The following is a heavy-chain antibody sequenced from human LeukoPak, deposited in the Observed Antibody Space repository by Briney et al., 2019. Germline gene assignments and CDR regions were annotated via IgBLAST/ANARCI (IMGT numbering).Heavy chain of an antibody. CDR1: GGSFSGYY. J-gene: IGHJ6*03. D-gene: IGHD6-13*01. CDR2: INHSGST. CDR3: ARVGSSSYYYYYYYMDV. Sequence: PSETLSLTCAVYGGSFSGYYWSWIRQPPGKGLEWIGEINHSGSTNYNPSLKSRVTISVDTSKNQFSLKLSSVTAADTAVYYCARVGSSSYYYYYYYMDVWGKGTTVTISS. V-gene: IGHV4-34*01.